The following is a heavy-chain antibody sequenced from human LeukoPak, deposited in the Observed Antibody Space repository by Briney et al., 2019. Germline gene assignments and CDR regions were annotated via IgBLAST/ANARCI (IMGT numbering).Heavy chain of an antibody. V-gene: IGHV3-48*03. J-gene: IGHJ4*02. CDR3: AREGVYDSWDY. Sequence: GGSLRLSCAASGFTFSSYEMNWVRQAPGKGLVWVSYISSSGSTIYYADSVKGRFTISRDNAKNSLYLQMNSLRAEGTAVYYCAREGVYDSWDYWGQGTLVTVSS. CDR1: GFTFSSYE. CDR2: ISSSGSTI. D-gene: IGHD3-3*01.